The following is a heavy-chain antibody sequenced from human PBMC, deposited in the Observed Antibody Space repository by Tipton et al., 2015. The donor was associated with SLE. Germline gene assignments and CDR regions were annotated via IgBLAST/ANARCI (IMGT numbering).Heavy chain of an antibody. CDR3: ARDRLGNSGWFDAFDI. Sequence: SLRLSCAASGFTFSDYYMTWIRQAPGKGLEWIAGLTWNSAGMGYVDSVKGRFTISRDNAKNSLYLQMNSLRAEDTAVYYCARDRLGNSGWFDAFDIWGQGTMVTVSS. D-gene: IGHD6-19*01. CDR2: LTWNSAGM. CDR1: GFTFSDYY. J-gene: IGHJ3*02. V-gene: IGHV3-11*06.